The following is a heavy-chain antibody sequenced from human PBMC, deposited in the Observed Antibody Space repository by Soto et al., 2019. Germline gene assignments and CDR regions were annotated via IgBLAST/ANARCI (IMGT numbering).Heavy chain of an antibody. D-gene: IGHD6-19*01. V-gene: IGHV3-23*01. CDR2: ISGSGGST. J-gene: IGHJ6*02. Sequence: EVQLLESGGGLVQPGGSLRLSCAASGFTFSSYAMNWVRQAPGKGLEWVSTISGSGGSTYYADSVKGRFTISRDNSKNTLDLQMNSLRADDTAVYYCAKNIAVAGTGYYGMDVWGQGTTVTVSS. CDR3: AKNIAVAGTGYYGMDV. CDR1: GFTFSSYA.